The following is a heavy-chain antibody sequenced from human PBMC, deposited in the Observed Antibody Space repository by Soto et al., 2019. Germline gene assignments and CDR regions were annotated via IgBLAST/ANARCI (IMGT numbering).Heavy chain of an antibody. Sequence: GGSLRLSCAASGFTFSSYSMNWVRQAPGKGLEWVSSISSSSSYIYYADSVKGRFTISRDNAKNSLYLQMNSLRAEDTATYYCARDLALAGNYWGQGVLVTVSS. V-gene: IGHV3-21*01. CDR3: ARDLALAGNY. D-gene: IGHD6-19*01. J-gene: IGHJ4*02. CDR2: ISSSSSYI. CDR1: GFTFSSYS.